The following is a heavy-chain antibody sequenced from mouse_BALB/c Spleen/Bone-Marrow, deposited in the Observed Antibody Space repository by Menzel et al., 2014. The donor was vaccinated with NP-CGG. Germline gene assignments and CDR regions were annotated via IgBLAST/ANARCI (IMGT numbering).Heavy chain of an antibody. CDR1: GFTFNSYG. D-gene: IGHD2-4*01. CDR2: ISGGGSYT. Sequence: EVQGVESGGGLVKSGGSLKLSCAASGFTFNSYGMSWVRQTPEKRLEWVATISGGGSYTFYPDSVKGLCTISRDNAKNNLYLQLSSLRSEDTALYYCARHAYYDQTEVSFVYWGQGTLVTVSA. V-gene: IGHV5-9-2*01. J-gene: IGHJ3*01. CDR3: ARHAYYDQTEVSFVY.